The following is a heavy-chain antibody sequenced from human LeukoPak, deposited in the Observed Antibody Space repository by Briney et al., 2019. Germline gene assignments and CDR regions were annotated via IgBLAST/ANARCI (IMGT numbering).Heavy chain of an antibody. CDR1: GDSISRSTYY. D-gene: IGHD6-25*01. V-gene: IGHV4-39*02. CDR3: ARSSGTGTFSY. Sequence: PSETLSLTCTVSGDSISRSTYYWAWIRQPPGKGLEWIGSVYYGRSPYFNPSLESRATISVGTSKNHFSLKMSSVTAADTAVYYCARSSGTGTFSYWGQGTLVTVSS. J-gene: IGHJ4*02. CDR2: VYYGRSP.